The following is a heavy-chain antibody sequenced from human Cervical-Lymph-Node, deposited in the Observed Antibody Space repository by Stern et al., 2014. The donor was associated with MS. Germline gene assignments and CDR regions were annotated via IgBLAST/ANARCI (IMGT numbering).Heavy chain of an antibody. CDR2: IWYVGSQK. Sequence: VQLVESGGGVVQPGGSQRLSCTASGFTFEDYAMEWVRQVPGKGLEWVAMIWYVGSQKYYGDYVRGRFSVSRDNSRNTLYLQMKSLSLEDTAVYYCARKIPDYYYYAMDVWGQGTTVTVSS. V-gene: IGHV3-33*01. CDR1: GFTFEDYA. J-gene: IGHJ6*02. D-gene: IGHD2-2*02. CDR3: ARKIPDYYYYAMDV.